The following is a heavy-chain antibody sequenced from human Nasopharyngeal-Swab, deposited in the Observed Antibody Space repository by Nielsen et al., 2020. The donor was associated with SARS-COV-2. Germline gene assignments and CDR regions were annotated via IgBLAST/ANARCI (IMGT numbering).Heavy chain of an antibody. CDR2: INSDGSST. CDR1: GFTFSSYW. V-gene: IGHV3-74*01. J-gene: IGHJ4*02. D-gene: IGHD2-2*01. CDR3: ARGGPVYCSSTSCYLD. Sequence: GESLKISCAASGFTFSSYWMHWVRQAPGKGLVWVSRINSDGSSTSYADSVKGRFTISRDNAKNTLYLQMNSLRAEDTAVYYCARGGPVYCSSTSCYLDWGQGTLVTVSS.